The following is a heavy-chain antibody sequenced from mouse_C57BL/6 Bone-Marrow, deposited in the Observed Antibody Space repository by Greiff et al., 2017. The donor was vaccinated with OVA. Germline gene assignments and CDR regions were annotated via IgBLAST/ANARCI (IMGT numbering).Heavy chain of an antibody. CDR1: GFTFSDYY. D-gene: IGHD2-2*01. V-gene: IGHV5-16*01. CDR2: INYDGSST. CDR3: ARVFYYGYDGNFDY. Sequence: EVHLVESEGGLVQPGRSMKLSCTASGFTFSDYYMAWVRQVPEKGLEWVANINYDGSSTYYLDSLKSRFIISRDNAKNILYLQMSSLKSEDTATYYCARVFYYGYDGNFDYWGQGTTLTVSS. J-gene: IGHJ2*01.